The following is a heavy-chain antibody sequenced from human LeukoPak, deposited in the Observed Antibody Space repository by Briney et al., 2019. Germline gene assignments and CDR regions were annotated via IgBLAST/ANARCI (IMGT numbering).Heavy chain of an antibody. CDR3: ARGSLERITRYYYYGMDV. Sequence: SETLSLTCTVSGGSINSYYWSWIRQPPGKGLEWIGYIYYGGSTNYDPSLKSRVTISVDTSKNQFSLKLSSVTAADTAVYYCARGSLERITRYYYYGMDVWGQGTTVTVSS. CDR2: IYYGGST. D-gene: IGHD2/OR15-2a*01. J-gene: IGHJ6*02. CDR1: GGSINSYY. V-gene: IGHV4-59*01.